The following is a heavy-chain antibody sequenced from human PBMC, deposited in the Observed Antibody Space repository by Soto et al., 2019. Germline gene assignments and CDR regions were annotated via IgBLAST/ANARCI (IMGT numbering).Heavy chain of an antibody. CDR2: ISGSGGST. Sequence: EVQLLESGGGLVQPGGSLRLSCAASGFTFSSYAMSWVRQAPGKGLEWVSAISGSGGSTYYADSVKGRFTISRDNSKNTLYLQMNSLRAEDTAVYYCAKDSRPIHLGELSLFSYFDYWGQGTLVTVSS. CDR1: GFTFSSYA. CDR3: AKDSRPIHLGELSLFSYFDY. V-gene: IGHV3-23*01. J-gene: IGHJ4*02. D-gene: IGHD3-16*02.